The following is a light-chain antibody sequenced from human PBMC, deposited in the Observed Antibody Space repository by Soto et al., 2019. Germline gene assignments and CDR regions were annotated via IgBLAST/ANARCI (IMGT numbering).Light chain of an antibody. CDR2: DAF. Sequence: EKVMTQSPATLSVSPGERATLSCRASENINNRLAWYQQKPGQGPRLLIYDAFTRATDIPARFSGSASGTEFTLSISSLQSEDSAFYYCQQYDDWPLTLGGGNKVEIK. V-gene: IGKV3-15*01. J-gene: IGKJ4*01. CDR1: ENINNR. CDR3: QQYDDWPLT.